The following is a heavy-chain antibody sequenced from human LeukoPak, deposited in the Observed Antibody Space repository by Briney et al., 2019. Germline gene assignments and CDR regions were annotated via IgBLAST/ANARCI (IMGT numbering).Heavy chain of an antibody. V-gene: IGHV3-23*01. J-gene: IGHJ3*01. CDR2: INGGGDAT. CDR3: ARCTASCYANAFDV. D-gene: IGHD2-2*01. CDR1: GFSFNNNA. Sequence: GGSLRLSCAASGFSFNNNAMSWVRQAPGKGLEWVSAINGGGDATEYADSVKGRSTISRDNSKKTLYLQMNSLRPEDTAVYYCARCTASCYANAFDVWGQGTLLTVSS.